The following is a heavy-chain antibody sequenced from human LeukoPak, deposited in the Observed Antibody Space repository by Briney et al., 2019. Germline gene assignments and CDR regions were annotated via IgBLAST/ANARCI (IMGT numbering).Heavy chain of an antibody. D-gene: IGHD1-26*01. J-gene: IGHJ4*02. CDR2: INPNSGGT. CDR1: GFTFTGYY. Sequence: ASVKVSCKASGFTFTGYYMLWVRQAPGQGLEWMGWINPNSGGTNYAQKFQGRVTMTRDTSISTAYMELSRLRSDDTAVYYCARDIPEGATTDYWGQGTLVTVSS. V-gene: IGHV1-2*02. CDR3: ARDIPEGATTDY.